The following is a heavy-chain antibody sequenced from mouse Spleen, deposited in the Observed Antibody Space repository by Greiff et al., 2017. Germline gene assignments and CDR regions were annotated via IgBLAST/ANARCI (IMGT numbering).Heavy chain of an antibody. CDR2: IDPETGGT. Sequence: VKLQQSGAELVRPGASVTLSCKASGYTFTDYEMHWVKQTPGHGLEWIGAIDPETGGTAYNQKFKGKAILTADKSSSTAYMELRSLTSGDSAVYYCTRACSNDGGYECYFDYWGQGTTLTVSS. D-gene: IGHD2-13*01. CDR1: GYTFTDYE. CDR3: TRACSNDGGYECYFDY. J-gene: IGHJ2*01. V-gene: IGHV1-15*01.